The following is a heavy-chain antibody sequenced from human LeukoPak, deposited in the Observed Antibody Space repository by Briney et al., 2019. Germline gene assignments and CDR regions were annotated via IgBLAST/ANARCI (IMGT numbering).Heavy chain of an antibody. Sequence: PGGSLRLSCAASGFTFSSYAMSWVRQAPGKGLEWVSAICGSGGSTYYADSEKGRFTISRDNSKNTLYLQMNSLRAEDTAVYYCAKDRGYDSSGLNYWGQGTLVTVSS. CDR3: AKDRGYDSSGLNY. V-gene: IGHV3-23*01. CDR1: GFTFSSYA. D-gene: IGHD3-22*01. J-gene: IGHJ4*02. CDR2: ICGSGGST.